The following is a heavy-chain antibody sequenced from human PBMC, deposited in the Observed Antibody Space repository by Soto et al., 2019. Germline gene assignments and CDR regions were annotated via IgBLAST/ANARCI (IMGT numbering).Heavy chain of an antibody. CDR1: GGSISNYY. J-gene: IGHJ6*02. CDR3: ARHLYYDISPGYLRPYHYYGMDV. D-gene: IGHD3-9*01. V-gene: IGHV4-59*08. CDR2: IYYSGST. Sequence: SETLSLTCTVSGGSISNYYWSYIRQPPGKGLEWIGYIYYSGSTNYNPSLKSRVTISVDTSKNQFSLKLSSVTAADTAVYYCARHLYYDISPGYLRPYHYYGMDVWGQGTTVTVSS.